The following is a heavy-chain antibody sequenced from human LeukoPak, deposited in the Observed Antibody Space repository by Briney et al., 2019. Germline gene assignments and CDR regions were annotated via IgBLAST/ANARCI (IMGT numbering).Heavy chain of an antibody. D-gene: IGHD6-6*01. CDR3: ARGPSSSDWFDP. CDR2: IYHSGST. J-gene: IGHJ5*02. CDR1: GYSISGGYY. Sequence: PSETLSLTCAVSGYSISGGYYWGWIRQPPGKGLEWIGSIYHSGSTYYNPSLKSRVTISVDTSKNQFSLKLSSVTAAGTAVYYCARGPSSSDWFDPWGQGTLVTVSS. V-gene: IGHV4-38-2*01.